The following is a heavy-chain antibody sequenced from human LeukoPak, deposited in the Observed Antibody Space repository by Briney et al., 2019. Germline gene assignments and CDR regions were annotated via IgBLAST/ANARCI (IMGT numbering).Heavy chain of an antibody. D-gene: IGHD6-19*01. CDR3: ARDLVAVGFFDP. CDR2: INPNSGGT. V-gene: IGHV1-2*02. J-gene: IGHJ5*02. Sequence: ASVKVSCKASGYTFTGYYMHWVRQAPGQGLEWMGWINPNSGGTNYALKFQGRVTMTRDTSISTAYMELSRLRSDDTAVYYCARDLVAVGFFDPWGQGTLVTVSS. CDR1: GYTFTGYY.